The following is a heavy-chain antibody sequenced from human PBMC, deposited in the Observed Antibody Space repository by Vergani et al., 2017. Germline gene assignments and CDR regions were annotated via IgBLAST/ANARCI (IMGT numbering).Heavy chain of an antibody. D-gene: IGHD6-19*01. Sequence: QLQLQQSGPGLVKPSETLFLPCTVSADSISSGCYYWGWIRQPPGKGLEWIGSIYYSGLTYYNPSLKCRVAISVDPSKNQFSLKVTCVPAADPAVYFCARQRPGSGWSPGDFDHWGQGILVTVSS. CDR3: ARQRPGSGWSPGDFDH. CDR1: ADSISSGCYY. J-gene: IGHJ4*02. V-gene: IGHV4-39*01. CDR2: IYYSGLT.